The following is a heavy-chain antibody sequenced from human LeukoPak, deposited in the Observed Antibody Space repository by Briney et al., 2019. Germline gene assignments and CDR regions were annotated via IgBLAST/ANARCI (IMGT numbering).Heavy chain of an antibody. CDR2: FDPEDGET. CDR3: ATDLYSSGWYYFDY. D-gene: IGHD6-19*01. Sequence: ASVKVSCKVSGYTLTELSMNWVRQAPGKGLEWMGGFDPEDGETIYAQKFQGRVTMTEDTSTDTAYMELSSLRSEDTAVYYCATDLYSSGWYYFDYWGQGTLVTVSS. V-gene: IGHV1-24*01. J-gene: IGHJ4*02. CDR1: GYTLTELS.